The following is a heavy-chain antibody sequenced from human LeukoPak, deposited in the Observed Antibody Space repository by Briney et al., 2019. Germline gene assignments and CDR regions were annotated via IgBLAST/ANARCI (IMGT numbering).Heavy chain of an antibody. CDR1: GFTFNAYA. CDR2: ISYDGTNK. CDR3: ARALGWGYCDYTTCYAPYMDV. Sequence: GGSLRLSCGASGFTFNAYAIHWVRQAPGKGLEWVAVISYDGTNKYYADFVKGRFTISRDNSKNALYLQMNSLRTEDTAVYYCARALGWGYCDYTTCYAPYMDVWGKGTTVTVSS. D-gene: IGHD2-2*01. J-gene: IGHJ6*03. V-gene: IGHV3-30*04.